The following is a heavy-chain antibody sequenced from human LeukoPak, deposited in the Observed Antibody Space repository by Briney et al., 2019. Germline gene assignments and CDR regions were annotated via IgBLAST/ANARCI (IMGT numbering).Heavy chain of an antibody. V-gene: IGHV4-59*08. J-gene: IGHJ5*02. CDR2: IYYSGST. D-gene: IGHD5-18*01. Sequence: PSETLSLTCTVSGGSISSYYWSWIRQPPGKGLEWIGNIYYSGSTNYNPSLKSRVTISVDTSKNQFSLKLSSVTAADTAVYYCARLEGGTAMALGWFDPWGQGTLVTVSS. CDR1: GGSISSYY. CDR3: ARLEGGTAMALGWFDP.